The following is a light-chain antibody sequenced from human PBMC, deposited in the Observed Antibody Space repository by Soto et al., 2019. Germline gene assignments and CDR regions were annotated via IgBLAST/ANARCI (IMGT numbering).Light chain of an antibody. V-gene: IGKV3-15*01. CDR2: GAS. Sequence: ILMTQSPATLSVSPGERATLSCRASQSVSSDLAWYQQKPGQAPRLLIYGASIRATGIPARFSGSGYGTEFTLPISSLQPEDVAVYYCQQYNNWPPYTFGQGTKLEIK. CDR1: QSVSSD. CDR3: QQYNNWPPYT. J-gene: IGKJ2*01.